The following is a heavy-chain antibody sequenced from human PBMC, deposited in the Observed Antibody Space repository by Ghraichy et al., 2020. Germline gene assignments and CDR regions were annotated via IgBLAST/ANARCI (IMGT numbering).Heavy chain of an antibody. D-gene: IGHD3-22*01. CDR2: IIPIFGTA. V-gene: IGHV1-69*13. CDR1: GGTFSSYA. CDR3: ARDLGDSSGYYGVASFDI. J-gene: IGHJ3*02. Sequence: SVKVSCKASGGTFSSYAISWVRQAPGQGLEWMGGIIPIFGTANYAQKFQGRVTITADESTSTAYKELSSLRSEDTAVYYCARDLGDSSGYYGVASFDIWGQGTMVTVSS.